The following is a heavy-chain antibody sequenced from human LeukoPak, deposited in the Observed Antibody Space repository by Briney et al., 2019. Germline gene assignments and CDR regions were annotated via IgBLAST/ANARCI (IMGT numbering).Heavy chain of an antibody. V-gene: IGHV3-30-3*01. D-gene: IGHD3-10*01. CDR2: ISYDGSNG. J-gene: IGHJ4*02. CDR1: GFTFNTYA. CDR3: ARGGGLSYDSGNYYNPYFDH. Sequence: GGSLRLSCAASGFTFNTYAMHWVRQAPGKGLEWVAVISYDGSNGYYADSVKGRFTISRDNSKNTLFPQMNSLRAEDTAVYYCARGGGLSYDSGNYYNPYFDHWGQGTLITVSS.